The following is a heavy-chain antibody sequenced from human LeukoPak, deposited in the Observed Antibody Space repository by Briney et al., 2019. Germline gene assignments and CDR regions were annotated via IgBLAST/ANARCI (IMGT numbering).Heavy chain of an antibody. V-gene: IGHV3-11*01. J-gene: IGHJ5*02. CDR2: ISSSGSTI. D-gene: IGHD3-22*01. Sequence: GGSLRLSCAASGFTFSDYYMSWIRQAPGKGLEWVSYISSSGSTIYYADSVKGRFTISRDNAKNSLYLQMNSLRAEDTAVYYCARDKSYYYDSSVITWGQGTLVTVSS. CDR3: ARDKSYYYDSSVIT. CDR1: GFTFSDYY.